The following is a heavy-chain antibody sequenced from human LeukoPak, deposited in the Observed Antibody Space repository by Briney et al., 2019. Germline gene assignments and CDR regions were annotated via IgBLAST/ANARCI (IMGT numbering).Heavy chain of an antibody. V-gene: IGHV3-74*01. CDR2: INSGGSST. J-gene: IGHJ4*02. CDR1: GFTFSSYW. Sequence: GGSLRLSCAASGFTFSSYWMHWVRQVPGKGLVWFSRINSGGSSTSHADSVKGRFTICRDNAKNTLHLQMNSLRAEGTAVYYCARGGDYPFDHWGQGTLVTVSS. D-gene: IGHD4-17*01. CDR3: ARGGDYPFDH.